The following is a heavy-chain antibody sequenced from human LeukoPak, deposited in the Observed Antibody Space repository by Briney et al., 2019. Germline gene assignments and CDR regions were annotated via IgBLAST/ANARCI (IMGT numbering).Heavy chain of an antibody. CDR2: IYTSGIT. CDR3: ARDRDDILTGYGDAFDI. J-gene: IGHJ3*02. Sequence: SETLSLTCTVSGGSISSFYWSWIRQPAGKGLEWIGRIYTSGITNYNPSLKTRVTMSVDTSKNQFSLKLSSVTATDTAVYYCARDRDDILTGYGDAFDIWGQGTMVTVSS. D-gene: IGHD3-9*01. V-gene: IGHV4-4*07. CDR1: GGSISSFY.